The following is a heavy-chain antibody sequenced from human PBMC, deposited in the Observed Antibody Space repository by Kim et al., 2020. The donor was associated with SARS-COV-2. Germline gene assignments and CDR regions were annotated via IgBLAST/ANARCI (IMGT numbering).Heavy chain of an antibody. CDR3: ARNLAYGMDV. CDR2: IDNDGTAT. V-gene: IGHV3-74*01. J-gene: IGHJ6*02. Sequence: GGSLRLSCAASGFTLSYYWMYWVRQAPGKGLVWVSRIDNDGTATGYADSVKGRFTISRYNAKNTLYLQMNSLRAEDTAVYYCARNLAYGMDVWGQGTMVT. CDR1: GFTLSYYW.